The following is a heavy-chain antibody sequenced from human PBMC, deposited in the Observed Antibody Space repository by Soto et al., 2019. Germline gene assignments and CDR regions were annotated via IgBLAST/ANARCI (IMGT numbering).Heavy chain of an antibody. J-gene: IGHJ4*02. CDR2: ISYDGSNK. D-gene: IGHD3-22*01. CDR3: AKASLYYYDSSGYGLDY. Sequence: SLRLSCAASGFTFSSYGMHWVRQAPGKGLEWVAVISYDGSNKYYADSVKGRFTISRDNSKNTLYLQMNSLRAEDTAVYYCAKASLYYYDSSGYGLDYWGQGTLVTVSS. V-gene: IGHV3-30*18. CDR1: GFTFSSYG.